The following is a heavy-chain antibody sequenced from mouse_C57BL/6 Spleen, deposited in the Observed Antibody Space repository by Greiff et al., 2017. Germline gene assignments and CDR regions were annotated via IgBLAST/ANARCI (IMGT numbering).Heavy chain of an antibody. J-gene: IGHJ3*01. CDR1: GYTFTSYW. CDR3: AMWLYYGTPFAY. CDR2: IHPSDSDT. V-gene: IGHV1-74*01. Sequence: QVQLQQPGAELVKPGASVKVSCKASGYTFTSYWMHWVKQRPGQGLEWIGRIHPSDSDTNYNQKFKGKATLTVDKSSSTAYMQLSSLTSEDSAVYYCAMWLYYGTPFAYWGQGTLVTVSA. D-gene: IGHD2-1*01.